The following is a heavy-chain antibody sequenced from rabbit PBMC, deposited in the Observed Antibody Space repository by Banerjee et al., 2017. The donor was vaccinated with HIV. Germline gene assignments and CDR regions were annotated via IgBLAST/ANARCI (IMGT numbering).Heavy chain of an antibody. CDR1: GFDFNINA. CDR2: IYISSGGST. J-gene: IGHJ4*01. D-gene: IGHD4-1*01. CDR3: ARDLAGVIGWNFGL. Sequence: QQQLEESGGGLVKPGGTLTLTCKASGFDFNINAMCWVRQAPGKGLELIACIYISSGGSTYYASWAKGRFTISKTSSTTVTLQMTSLTAADTATYFCARDLAGVIGWNFGLWGPGTLVTVS. V-gene: IGHV1S45*01.